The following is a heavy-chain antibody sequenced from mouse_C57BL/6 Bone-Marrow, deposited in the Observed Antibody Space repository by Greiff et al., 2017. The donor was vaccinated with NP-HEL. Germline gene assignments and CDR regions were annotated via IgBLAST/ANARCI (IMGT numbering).Heavy chain of an antibody. Sequence: VQLQQSGPVLVKPGASVKMSCKASGYTFTDYYMNWVKQSHGKSLEWIGVINPYNGGTSYNQKFKGKATLTVDKSSSTAYMELNSLTSEDSAVYYCARSLRLLFDYWGQGTTLTVSS. D-gene: IGHD3-2*02. J-gene: IGHJ2*01. CDR3: ARSLRLLFDY. CDR2: INPYNGGT. V-gene: IGHV1-19*01. CDR1: GYTFTDYY.